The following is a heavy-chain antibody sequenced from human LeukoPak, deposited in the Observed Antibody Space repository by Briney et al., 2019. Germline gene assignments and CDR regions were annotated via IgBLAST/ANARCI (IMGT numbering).Heavy chain of an antibody. CDR1: GFTFSNYA. V-gene: IGHV3-23*01. CDR2: ISGRGDNI. Sequence: PGGSLRLSCAASGFTFSNYAMSWVRQAPGRGLEWVSAISGRGDNIYYADSVKGRFTISRDNSKNTLYLQMNSLRAEDTAIYYCAKDQGIDYGDQLHYWGQGTLVTVSS. D-gene: IGHD4-17*01. CDR3: AKDQGIDYGDQLHY. J-gene: IGHJ4*02.